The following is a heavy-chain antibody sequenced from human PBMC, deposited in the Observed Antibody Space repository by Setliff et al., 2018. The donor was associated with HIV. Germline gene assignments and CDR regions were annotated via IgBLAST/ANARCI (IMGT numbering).Heavy chain of an antibody. J-gene: IGHJ6*03. CDR2: IYYSGST. V-gene: IGHV4-39*01. D-gene: IGHD4-17*01. Sequence: PSETLSLTCTVSGGSISDSRYYWGWIRQPPGKGLEWIGNIYYSGSTYYNPSLKSRVTISVDTSKNQFSLKLSSVTAADTAVYYCARGNSRRLRVHYYYYYMDVWGKGTTVTVSS. CDR1: GGSISDSRYY. CDR3: ARGNSRRLRVHYYYYYMDV.